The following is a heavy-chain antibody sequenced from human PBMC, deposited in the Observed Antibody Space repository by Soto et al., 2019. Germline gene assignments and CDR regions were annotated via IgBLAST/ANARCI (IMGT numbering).Heavy chain of an antibody. V-gene: IGHV1-69*02. D-gene: IGHD2-2*01. J-gene: IGHJ6*03. CDR2: IIPILGIA. CDR3: ARIPADPYYMDV. Sequence: ASVKVSCKASGGTFSSYTISWVRQAPGQGLEWMGRIIPILGIANYAQKLQGRVTITADKSTSTAYMELSSLRSEDTAVYYCARIPADPYYMDVWGKGTTVTVSS. CDR1: GGTFSSYT.